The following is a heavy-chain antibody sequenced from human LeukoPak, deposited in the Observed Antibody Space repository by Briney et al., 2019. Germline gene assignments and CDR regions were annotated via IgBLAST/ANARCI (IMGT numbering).Heavy chain of an antibody. CDR1: GYTFTSYD. J-gene: IGHJ6*02. CDR3: ARRTSGWYAGYYYGMDV. CDR2: MNPNSGNT. D-gene: IGHD6-19*01. V-gene: IGHV1-8*01. Sequence: ASVKVSCKASGYTFTSYDINWVRQATGQGLEWMGWMNPNSGNTGYAQKFQGRVTMTRNTSISTAYMELSSLRSGDTAVYYCARRTSGWYAGYYYGMDVWGQGTTVTVSS.